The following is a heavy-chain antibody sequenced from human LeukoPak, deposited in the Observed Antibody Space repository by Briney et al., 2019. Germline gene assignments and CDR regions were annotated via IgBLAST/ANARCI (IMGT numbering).Heavy chain of an antibody. D-gene: IGHD6-19*01. CDR3: ARDGGSDQYYIDN. V-gene: IGHV4-4*02. J-gene: IGHJ4*02. Sequence: SETLSLTCGVSGASISRPYWWNWVRQPPGKGLEWIAEISHSGTTHYNPSLKSRVIISLDKSKNQVFLKLNSVTAADTAVYYCARDGGSDQYYIDNWGQGTLVTVSS. CDR1: GASISRPYW. CDR2: ISHSGTT.